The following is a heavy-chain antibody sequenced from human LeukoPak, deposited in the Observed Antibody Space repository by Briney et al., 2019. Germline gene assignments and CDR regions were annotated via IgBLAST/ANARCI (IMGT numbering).Heavy chain of an antibody. Sequence: PSETLSLTCTVSGGSISSYYWSWIRQPPGKGLEWIGEINHSGSTNYNPSLKSRVTISVDTSKNQFSLKLSSVTAADTAVYYCARSHYYDSSGSHNNWFDPWGQGTLVTVSS. J-gene: IGHJ5*02. CDR2: INHSGST. CDR1: GGSISSYY. CDR3: ARSHYYDSSGSHNNWFDP. D-gene: IGHD3-22*01. V-gene: IGHV4-34*01.